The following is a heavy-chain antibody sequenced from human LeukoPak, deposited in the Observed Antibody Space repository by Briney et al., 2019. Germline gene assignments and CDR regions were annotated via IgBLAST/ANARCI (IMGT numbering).Heavy chain of an antibody. J-gene: IGHJ3*02. CDR2: IYTSGST. CDR1: GGSISSGSYY. V-gene: IGHV4-61*02. CDR3: ARAVEWLGAFDI. D-gene: IGHD3-3*01. Sequence: SETLSLTCNVSGGSISSGSYYWSWIRQPAGKGLEWIGRIYTSGSTNYNPSLKSRVTISVDTSKNQFSLKLSSVTAADTAVYYCARAVEWLGAFDIWGQGTMVTVSS.